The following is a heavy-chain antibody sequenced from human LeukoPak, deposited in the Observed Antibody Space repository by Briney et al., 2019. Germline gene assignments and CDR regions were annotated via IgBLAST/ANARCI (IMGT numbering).Heavy chain of an antibody. Sequence: GRSLRLSCAASGFTFSSYGMNWVRQAPGKGLEWVAVIWYDGSNKYYADSVKGRFTISRDNSKNTLYLQMNSLRAEDTAVYYCVRVVSTNWFDPWGQGTLVTVSS. D-gene: IGHD2/OR15-2a*01. J-gene: IGHJ5*02. CDR3: VRVVSTNWFDP. CDR1: GFTFSSYG. CDR2: IWYDGSNK. V-gene: IGHV3-33*01.